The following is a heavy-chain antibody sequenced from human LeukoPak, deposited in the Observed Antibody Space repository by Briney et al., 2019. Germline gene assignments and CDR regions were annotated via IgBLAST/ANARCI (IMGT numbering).Heavy chain of an antibody. CDR1: GYTFTDYY. CDR2: VDPEDGET. D-gene: IGHD4-23*01. J-gene: IGHJ4*02. Sequence: ASVKLSCKVSGYTFTDYYMHWLQQAPGKGLEWMGLVDPEDGETIYAEKFQGRVTITADTSTGTAYMELSSLRSEDTAVYYCATVGGNFNFDYWGQGTLVTVSS. V-gene: IGHV1-69-2*01. CDR3: ATVGGNFNFDY.